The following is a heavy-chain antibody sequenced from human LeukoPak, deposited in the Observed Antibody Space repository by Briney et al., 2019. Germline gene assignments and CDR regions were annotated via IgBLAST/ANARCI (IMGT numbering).Heavy chain of an antibody. J-gene: IGHJ4*02. CDR1: GFTFSSYS. D-gene: IGHD6-13*01. CDR3: TRVGSPPRSDY. Sequence: PGGSLGLSCAASGFTFSSYSMNWVRQAPGKGLEWVSSISSSSTYIYYADSVKGRFTISRDNAKNSLDLQMNSLRAEDTAMYYCTRVGSPPRSDYWGQGTLVTVSS. CDR2: ISSSSTYI. V-gene: IGHV3-21*01.